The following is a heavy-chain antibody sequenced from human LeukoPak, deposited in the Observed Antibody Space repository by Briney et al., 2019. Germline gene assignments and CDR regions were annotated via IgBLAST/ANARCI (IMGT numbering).Heavy chain of an antibody. CDR2: MNPNSGNT. D-gene: IGHD2-2*01. Sequence: WXRQATGQGLEWMGWMNPNSGNTGYAQKFQGRVTMTRNTSISTAYMELSSLRSEDTAVYCCARETSSTSYYMDVWGKGTTVTVSS. CDR3: ARETSSTSYYMDV. J-gene: IGHJ6*03. V-gene: IGHV1-8*01.